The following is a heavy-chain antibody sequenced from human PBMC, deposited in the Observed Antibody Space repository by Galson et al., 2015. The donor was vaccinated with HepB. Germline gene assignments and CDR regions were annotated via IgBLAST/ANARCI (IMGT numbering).Heavy chain of an antibody. D-gene: IGHD6-19*01. J-gene: IGHJ5*02. V-gene: IGHV4-39*01. Sequence: QVQLQESGPGLVKPSETLSLTCTVSGGSISSSSYYWGWIRQPPGKGLEWIGSIYYSGSTYYNPSLKSRVTISVDTSKNQFSLKLSSVTAADTTVYYCARLLAVAGTGWFDPWGQGTLVTVSS. CDR3: ARLLAVAGTGWFDP. CDR1: GGSISSSSYY. CDR2: IYYSGST.